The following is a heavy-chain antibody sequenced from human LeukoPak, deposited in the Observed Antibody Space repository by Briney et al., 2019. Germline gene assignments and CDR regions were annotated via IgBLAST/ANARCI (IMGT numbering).Heavy chain of an antibody. V-gene: IGHV1-18*04. Sequence: GASVKVSCKASGYTFSSYGISWVRQAPGLGLEWMGWISTHNGNTNYAQNLQGRVTMTTDTSTSTAYMELRSLRSDDTAVYYCARDFTGGNYFNDYWGQGTLVTVSS. CDR1: GYTFSSYG. J-gene: IGHJ4*02. D-gene: IGHD1-26*01. CDR2: ISTHNGNT. CDR3: ARDFTGGNYFNDY.